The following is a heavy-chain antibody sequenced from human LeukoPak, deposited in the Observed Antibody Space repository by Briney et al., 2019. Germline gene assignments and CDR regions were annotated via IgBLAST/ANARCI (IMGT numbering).Heavy chain of an antibody. CDR3: AREWELHI. Sequence: PGGSLRLSCAASGFTFSNYGMHWVRQAPGKGLEWVAHIRFDESDKYYADSVKGRFTISRDNSKNTLYLQMNSLRAEDTAVYYCAREWELHIWGQGTMVTVSS. D-gene: IGHD1-26*01. CDR1: GFTFSNYG. J-gene: IGHJ3*02. V-gene: IGHV3-30*02. CDR2: IRFDESDK.